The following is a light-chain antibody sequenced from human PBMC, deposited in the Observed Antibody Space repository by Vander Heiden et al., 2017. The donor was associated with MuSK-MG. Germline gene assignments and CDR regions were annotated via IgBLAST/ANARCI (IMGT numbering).Light chain of an antibody. CDR2: GNS. Sequence: QSVLTQPPSVSGAPGQRVTISCPGSSSNIGAGYDVHWYQQLPGTAPKLLIYGNSNRPSGVTDRCSGSKSGTSASLAITGLQAEDEADYYCQSYDSSLSGSYVFGTGTKVTVL. V-gene: IGLV1-40*01. CDR1: SSNIGAGYD. J-gene: IGLJ1*01. CDR3: QSYDSSLSGSYV.